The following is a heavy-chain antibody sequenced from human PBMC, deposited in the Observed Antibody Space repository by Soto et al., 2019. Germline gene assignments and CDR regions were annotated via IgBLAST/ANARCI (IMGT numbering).Heavy chain of an antibody. V-gene: IGHV1-18*01. CDR3: ARDGALYGDYGGY. Sequence: QVQLVQSGAEVKKPGASVKVSCKASGYSFIGYGFSWVRQAPGQGLEYMGWISAYNGDTHYAQSLQGRVTMTTETSTSTAYMELRSLRPDDTAGYYCARDGALYGDYGGYWGQGTLVTVSS. CDR1: GYSFIGYG. J-gene: IGHJ4*02. D-gene: IGHD4-17*01. CDR2: ISAYNGDT.